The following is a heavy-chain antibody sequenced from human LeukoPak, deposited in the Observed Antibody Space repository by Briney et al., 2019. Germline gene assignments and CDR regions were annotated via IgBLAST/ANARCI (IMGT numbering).Heavy chain of an antibody. CDR1: GFTFSSYA. CDR3: ARGGELLHYFDY. V-gene: IGHV3-30*04. CDR2: ISYDGSNK. Sequence: GGSLRLSCAASGFTFSSYATHWVRQAPGKGLEWVAVISYDGSNKYYADSVKGRFTISRDNSKNTLYLQMNSLRAEDTAVYYCARGGELLHYFDYWGQGTLVTVSS. D-gene: IGHD1-26*01. J-gene: IGHJ4*02.